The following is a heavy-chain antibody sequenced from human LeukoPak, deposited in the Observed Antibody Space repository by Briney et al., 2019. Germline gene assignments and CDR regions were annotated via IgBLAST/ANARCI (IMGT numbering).Heavy chain of an antibody. J-gene: IGHJ4*02. CDR2: ISYDGSNK. Sequence: GGSLRLSCAASGFTFSSYAMHWVRQAPGKGLEWVAVISYDGSNKYYADSVKGRFTISRDNSKNTLYLQMNSLRAEDTAVYYCARDLGYGDYRYFGYWGQGTLVTVSS. CDR1: GFTFSSYA. CDR3: ARDLGYGDYRYFGY. D-gene: IGHD4-17*01. V-gene: IGHV3-30-3*01.